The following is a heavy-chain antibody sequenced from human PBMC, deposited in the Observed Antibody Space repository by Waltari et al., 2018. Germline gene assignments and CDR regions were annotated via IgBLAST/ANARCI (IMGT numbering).Heavy chain of an antibody. CDR3: AKGRTGPNTDFEI. Sequence: EVHLVESGGGLVQPGGSLRPSCAASGFPLETYATAWLRQAPGKGLEWVSTFSGNGGSTYYADSVKDRFTISRDNSKNTLYLQMNSLRADDTAVYYCAKGRTGPNTDFEIWGQGTMVTVSS. D-gene: IGHD2-8*02. V-gene: IGHV3-23*04. CDR2: FSGNGGST. J-gene: IGHJ3*02. CDR1: GFPLETYA.